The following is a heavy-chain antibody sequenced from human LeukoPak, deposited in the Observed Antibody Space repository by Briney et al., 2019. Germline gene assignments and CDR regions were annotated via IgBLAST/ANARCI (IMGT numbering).Heavy chain of an antibody. J-gene: IGHJ5*02. CDR3: ATSDPDVWGRLSFDP. V-gene: IGHV1-69*05. CDR2: IIPILATA. CDR1: GGTFTSYA. Sequence: SVKVSCKASGGTFTSYAISWVRQAPGQGLEWMGGIIPILATANYAQKFQGRVTITTDESTSTAYMELSRLRSEDTAVYYCATSDPDVWGRLSFDPWGLGTQVTVSS. D-gene: IGHD3-16*01.